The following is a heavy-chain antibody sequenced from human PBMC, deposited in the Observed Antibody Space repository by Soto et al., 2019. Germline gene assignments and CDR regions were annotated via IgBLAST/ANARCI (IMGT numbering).Heavy chain of an antibody. CDR3: ARPRSSGWYAGY. CDR2: SAAYNDVT. J-gene: IGHJ4*02. Sequence: GASVKVSCKTSGYTFSDYGVSWVRQAPGEGLQWMGWSAAYNDVTDYAQKFQGRVTMTTDTSTNTGYMELRSMRSDDTAVYYCARPRSSGWYAGYWGQGTLVTVSS. CDR1: GYTFSDYG. V-gene: IGHV1-18*01. D-gene: IGHD6-19*01.